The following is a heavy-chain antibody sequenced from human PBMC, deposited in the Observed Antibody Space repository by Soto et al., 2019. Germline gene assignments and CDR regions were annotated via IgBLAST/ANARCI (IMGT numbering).Heavy chain of an antibody. CDR2: IIPILGIA. V-gene: IGHV1-69*02. CDR1: GGTFSSYT. Sequence: SVKVSCKASGGTFSSYTISWVRQAPGQGLEWMGRIIPILGIANYAQKFQGRVTITADKSTSTAYMELSSLRSEDTAVYYCARGGWLQSPAPFDYWGQGTLVNVSS. D-gene: IGHD5-12*01. CDR3: ARGGWLQSPAPFDY. J-gene: IGHJ4*02.